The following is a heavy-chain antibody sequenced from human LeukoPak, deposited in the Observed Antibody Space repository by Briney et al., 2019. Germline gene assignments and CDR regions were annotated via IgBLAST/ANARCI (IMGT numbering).Heavy chain of an antibody. Sequence: ASVKVSCKVSGYTLTELSMHWVRQAPGKGLEWMGGFDPEDGETIYAQKFQGRVTMTEGTSTDTAYMELSSLRSEDTAVYYCARAKSSGYYTDWGQGTLVTVSS. CDR3: ARAKSSGYYTD. CDR1: GYTLTELS. J-gene: IGHJ4*02. V-gene: IGHV1-24*01. D-gene: IGHD3-22*01. CDR2: FDPEDGET.